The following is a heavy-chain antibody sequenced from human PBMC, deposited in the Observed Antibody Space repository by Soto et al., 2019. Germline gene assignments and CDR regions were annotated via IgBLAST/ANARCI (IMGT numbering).Heavy chain of an antibody. CDR1: GFTFSSYG. CDR3: ARDLSNCSGGSCYPDNWFDP. V-gene: IGHV3-33*01. CDR2: IWYDGSNK. J-gene: IGHJ5*02. D-gene: IGHD2-15*01. Sequence: GGSLRLSCAASGFTFSSYGMHWVRQAPGKGLEWVAVIWYDGSNKYYADSVKGRFTISRDNSKNTLYLQMNSLRAEDTAVYYCARDLSNCSGGSCYPDNWFDPWGQGTLVTVSS.